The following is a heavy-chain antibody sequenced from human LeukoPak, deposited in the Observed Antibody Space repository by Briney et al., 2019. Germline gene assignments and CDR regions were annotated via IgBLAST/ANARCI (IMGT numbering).Heavy chain of an antibody. D-gene: IGHD3-10*01. CDR2: ISISGITI. CDR1: GFTFSSYN. CDR3: ARDQYGSGDGYYMDL. Sequence: PGGSLRLSCAASGFTFSSYNMNCVRQAPGKGLEWGSYISISGITIFYADSVKGRFPISRDNAKNSLYLQMNSLRSEDTALYYCARDQYGSGDGYYMDLWGKGTTVTISS. V-gene: IGHV3-48*03. J-gene: IGHJ6*03.